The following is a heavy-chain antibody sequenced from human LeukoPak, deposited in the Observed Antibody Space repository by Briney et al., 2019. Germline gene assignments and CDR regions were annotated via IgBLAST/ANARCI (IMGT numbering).Heavy chain of an antibody. Sequence: ASVKVSCKASGYTFTSYGISWVRQAPGQGLEWMGWISAYNGNTNYAQKLQGRVTMTTDTSTSTAYMELRSLRSEDTAVYYCAREYYDFWSGYYRYRNFDYWGQGTLVTVSS. V-gene: IGHV1-18*01. CDR2: ISAYNGNT. J-gene: IGHJ4*02. CDR1: GYTFTSYG. CDR3: AREYYDFWSGYYRYRNFDY. D-gene: IGHD3-3*01.